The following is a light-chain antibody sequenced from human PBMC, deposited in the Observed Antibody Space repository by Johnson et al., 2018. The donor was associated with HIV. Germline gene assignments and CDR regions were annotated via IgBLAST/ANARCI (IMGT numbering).Light chain of an antibody. CDR1: SSNIGNNY. CDR2: ENN. Sequence: QSVLTQPPSVSAAPGQKVTISCSGSSSNIGNNYVSWYQQLPGTAPKLLIYENNKRPSGIPDRFSGSKSGTSATLGITGLQTGDEADYYCGTWDSSLSAEVVGTVTKGTV. J-gene: IGLJ1*01. V-gene: IGLV1-51*02. CDR3: GTWDSSLSAEV.